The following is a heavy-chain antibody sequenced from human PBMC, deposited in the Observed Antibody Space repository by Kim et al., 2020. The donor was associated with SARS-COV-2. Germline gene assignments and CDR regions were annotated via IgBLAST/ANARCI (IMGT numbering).Heavy chain of an antibody. CDR1: GFTFSSYA. CDR3: ARAISSSWYSGMDV. CDR2: ISYDGSNK. J-gene: IGHJ6*02. Sequence: GGSLRLSCAASGFTFSSYAMHWVRQAPGKGLEWVAVISYDGSNKYYADSVKGRFTISRDNSKNTLYLQMNSLRAEDTSVYYCARAISSSWYSGMDVWGQGTTVTVSS. V-gene: IGHV3-30-3*01. D-gene: IGHD6-13*01.